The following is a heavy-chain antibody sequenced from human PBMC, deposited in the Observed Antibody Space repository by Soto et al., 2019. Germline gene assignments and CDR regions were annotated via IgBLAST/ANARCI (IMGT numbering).Heavy chain of an antibody. J-gene: IGHJ6*02. D-gene: IGHD4-17*01. V-gene: IGHV1-69*13. Sequence: ASVKVSCKASGGTFSSYAISWVRQAPGQGLEWMGGIIPIFGTANYAQKFQGRVTITADESTSTAYMELSSLRSEDTAVYYCARGRGDPAILYFYGMDVWGQGTTVTVSS. CDR2: IIPIFGTA. CDR1: GGTFSSYA. CDR3: ARGRGDPAILYFYGMDV.